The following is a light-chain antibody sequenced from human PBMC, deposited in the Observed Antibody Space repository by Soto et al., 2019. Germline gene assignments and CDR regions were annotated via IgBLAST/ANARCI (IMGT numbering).Light chain of an antibody. Sequence: QAVVPQSPSASASLGASVKLTCTLSSGHSSYAIACHQQQPEKGPRYLMKLNSDGSHSKGDGIPDRFSGSSSGAERYLTISSRQSEDEADYYCQTWGTGFWVFGGGTKLTVL. CDR3: QTWGTGFWV. J-gene: IGLJ3*02. CDR2: LNSDGSH. CDR1: SGHSSYA. V-gene: IGLV4-69*01.